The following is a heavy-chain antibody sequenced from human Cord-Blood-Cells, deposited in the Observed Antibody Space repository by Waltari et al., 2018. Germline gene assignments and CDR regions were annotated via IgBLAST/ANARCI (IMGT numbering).Heavy chain of an antibody. J-gene: IGHJ4*02. D-gene: IGHD3-22*01. CDR3: ASTLYDSSGYYYDY. CDR2: INHSGST. CDR1: GGSFSGYY. Sequence: QVQLQQWGAGLLKPSETLSLTCAVYGGSFSGYYCSWIRQPPGKGLEWIGEINHSGSTNYNPSLKSRVTISVDTSKNQFSLKLSSVTAADTAVYYCASTLYDSSGYYYDYWGQGTLVTVSS. V-gene: IGHV4-34*01.